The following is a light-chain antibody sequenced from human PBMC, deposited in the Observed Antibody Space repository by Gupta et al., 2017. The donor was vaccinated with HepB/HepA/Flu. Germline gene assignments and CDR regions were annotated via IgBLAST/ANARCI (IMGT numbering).Light chain of an antibody. CDR1: KLGDKY. CDR2: QDR. J-gene: IGLJ2*01. CDR3: QAWDSSTVV. Sequence: ELTQPPSVSVSPGQTASITCSGDKLGDKYASWYQQKPGQSPVLVIYQDRKRPSVIPERFSGSNSGNTATLTISGTQARDEADYYCQAWDSSTVVFGGGTNLTVL. V-gene: IGLV3-1*01.